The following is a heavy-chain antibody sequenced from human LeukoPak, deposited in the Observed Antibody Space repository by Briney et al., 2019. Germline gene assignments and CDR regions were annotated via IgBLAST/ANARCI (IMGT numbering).Heavy chain of an antibody. Sequence: SETLSLTCAVYGGSFSGYYWSWIRQPPGKGLEWIGEINHSGSTNYNPSLKSRVTISVDTSKNQFSLKLSSVTAADTAVYYCARVMARGVARRFNWFDPWGQGTLVTVSS. CDR1: GGSFSGYY. D-gene: IGHD3-10*01. CDR3: ARVMARGVARRFNWFDP. V-gene: IGHV4-34*01. J-gene: IGHJ5*02. CDR2: INHSGST.